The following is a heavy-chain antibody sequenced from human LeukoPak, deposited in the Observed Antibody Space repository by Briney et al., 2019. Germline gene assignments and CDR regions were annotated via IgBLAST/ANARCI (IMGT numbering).Heavy chain of an antibody. J-gene: IGHJ4*02. Sequence: GGSLRLSCAASGFTFRKYWMSWVRQAPGKGLERVANMNQDGGEKNYVDSVKGRFTISRDNARNSLYLQMNSLTVDDTAVYYCARDLGYSSFDYWGQGALVTVSS. CDR3: ARDLGYSSFDY. CDR2: MNQDGGEK. CDR1: GFTFRKYW. D-gene: IGHD2-15*01. V-gene: IGHV3-7*01.